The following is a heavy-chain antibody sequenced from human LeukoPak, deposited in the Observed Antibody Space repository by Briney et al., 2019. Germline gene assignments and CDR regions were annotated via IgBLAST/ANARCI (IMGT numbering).Heavy chain of an antibody. CDR1: GGSISSSSYY. CDR3: ARNLGRGYYDSSGYYEDY. D-gene: IGHD3-22*01. Sequence: SETLSLTCTVSGGSISSSSYYRGWIRQPPGKGLEWIGSIYYSGSTYYNPSLKSRVTISVDTSKNQFSLKLSSVTAADTAVYYCARNLGRGYYDSSGYYEDYWGQGTLVTVSS. CDR2: IYYSGST. J-gene: IGHJ4*02. V-gene: IGHV4-39*07.